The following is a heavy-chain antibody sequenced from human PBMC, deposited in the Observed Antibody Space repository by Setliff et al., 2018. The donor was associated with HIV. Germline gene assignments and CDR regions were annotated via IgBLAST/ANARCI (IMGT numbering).Heavy chain of an antibody. CDR1: GFMFNDYG. Sequence: PGGSLRLSCVGSGFMFNDYGMSWVRQAPGKGLEWVAGISWGGIKTTYGDSVRGRFTISRDNVEKSVYLQMNRLRNEDTARYYCARDHYLGLDYWGQGSLVTVSS. CDR3: ARDHYLGLDY. D-gene: IGHD7-27*01. V-gene: IGHV3-20*04. J-gene: IGHJ4*02. CDR2: ISWGGIKT.